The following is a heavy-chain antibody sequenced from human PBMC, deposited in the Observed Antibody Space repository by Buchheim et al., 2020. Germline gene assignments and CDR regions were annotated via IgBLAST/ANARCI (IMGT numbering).Heavy chain of an antibody. CDR2: ISSSSSTI. CDR1: GVTFSSYS. D-gene: IGHD6-13*01. CDR3: AREGSSSWTTPLWY. V-gene: IGHV3-48*01. Sequence: EVQLVESGRGLVQPGGSLRLSCAASGVTFSSYSMNWVRQAPGKGLEWVSYISSSSSTIYYADSVKGRFTISRDNAKNQLYLQMNCLRAEDTAVYYCAREGSSSWTTPLWYWGQGTL. J-gene: IGHJ4*02.